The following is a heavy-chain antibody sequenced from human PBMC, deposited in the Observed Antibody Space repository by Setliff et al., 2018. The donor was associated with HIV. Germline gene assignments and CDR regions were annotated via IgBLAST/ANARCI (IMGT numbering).Heavy chain of an antibody. CDR1: GDSISDTTYY. CDR2: IYHSGST. J-gene: IGHJ5*02. CDR3: ARGGTVTMVRGRNWFDP. V-gene: IGHV4-39*01. Sequence: KPSETLSLTCSVSGDSISDTTYYWGWIRQPPGKGLEWIGNIYHSGSTLYKPSLKSRVTMSVDTSKNQFSLKLNSVTAADTAVYYCARGGTVTMVRGRNWFDPWGQGTLVTVSS. D-gene: IGHD3-10*01.